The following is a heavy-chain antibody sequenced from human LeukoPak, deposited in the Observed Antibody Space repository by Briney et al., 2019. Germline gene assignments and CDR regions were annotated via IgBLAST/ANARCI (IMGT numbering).Heavy chain of an antibody. V-gene: IGHV4-4*09. D-gene: IGHD3-22*01. CDR3: VRHDDIGVIRNGFDI. CDR2: IHTSGST. Sequence: PSETLSLTCTVSGGSLSNFYWSWIRQPPGKGVEWIGYIHTSGSTIHYPSLTGRVSMSVDATKNQFSLRLGSVTAADTAVYLCVRHDDIGVIRNGFDIWGRGTMVTVSS. CDR1: GGSLSNFY. J-gene: IGHJ3*02.